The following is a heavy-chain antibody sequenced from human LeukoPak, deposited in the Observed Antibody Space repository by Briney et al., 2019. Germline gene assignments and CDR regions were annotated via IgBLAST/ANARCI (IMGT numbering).Heavy chain of an antibody. CDR1: GFTFSSCG. Sequence: GGSLRLSCAASGFTFSSCGMHWVRQAPGKGLEWVAVISYDGSNKYYADSVKGRFTISRDNSKNTLYLQVNSLTAEDTAIYYCAKELRSHTGWPFDYWGQGTLVTVPS. CDR3: AKELRSHTGWPFDY. D-gene: IGHD5-12*01. J-gene: IGHJ4*02. CDR2: ISYDGSNK. V-gene: IGHV3-30*18.